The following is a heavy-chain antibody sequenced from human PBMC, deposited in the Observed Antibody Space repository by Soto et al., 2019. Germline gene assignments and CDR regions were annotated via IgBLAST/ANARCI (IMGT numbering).Heavy chain of an antibody. J-gene: IGHJ4*02. CDR3: VKASVVVITTGYFDY. D-gene: IGHD3-22*01. CDR2: ISSNGGST. Sequence: GGSLRLSCSASGFTFSSYAMHWVRQAPGKGLEYVSAISSNGGSTYYADSVKGRFTISRDNSKNTLYLQMSSLRAEDTAVYYCVKASVVVITTGYFDYWGQGTLVTVSS. V-gene: IGHV3-64D*08. CDR1: GFTFSSYA.